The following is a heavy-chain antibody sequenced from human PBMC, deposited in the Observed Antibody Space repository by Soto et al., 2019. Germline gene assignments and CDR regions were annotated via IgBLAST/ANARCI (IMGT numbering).Heavy chain of an antibody. CDR1: GGTFSSYA. CDR3: ARAVRSGYYSYYFDY. V-gene: IGHV1-69*04. CDR2: IIPILGIA. Sequence: SVKVSCKASGGTFSSYAISWVRQAPGQGLEWMGRIIPILGIANYAQKFQGRVTITADESTSTAYMELSSLRSEDTAVYYCARAVRSGYYSYYFDYCGQGTLVTVSS. J-gene: IGHJ4*02. D-gene: IGHD3-22*01.